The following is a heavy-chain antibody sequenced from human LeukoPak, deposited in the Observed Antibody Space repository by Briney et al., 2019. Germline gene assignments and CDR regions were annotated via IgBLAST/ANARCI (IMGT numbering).Heavy chain of an antibody. Sequence: SETLSLTCAVYGGSFSGYYWSWIRQPPGKGLEWIGEINHSGSTNYNPSLKSLVTISVDTSKNQFSLKLSSVTAADTAVYYCARGVTIFGVVISDYWGQGTLVTVSS. D-gene: IGHD3-3*01. J-gene: IGHJ4*02. V-gene: IGHV4-34*01. CDR1: GGSFSGYY. CDR2: INHSGST. CDR3: ARGVTIFGVVISDY.